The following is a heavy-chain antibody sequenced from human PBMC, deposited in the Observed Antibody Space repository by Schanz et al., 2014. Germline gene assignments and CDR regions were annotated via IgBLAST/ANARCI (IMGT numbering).Heavy chain of an antibody. CDR3: AKDQGSYGSGSYSYFDY. CDR1: GFTFSSYG. D-gene: IGHD3-10*01. CDR2: ISGSGGDT. Sequence: VHLVESGGGVVQPGRSLRLSCAASGFTFSSYGMHWVRQAPGKGLEWGSTISGSGGDTYPADSVKGRFTISRDNSKNTLYLQMNSLRAEDTAVYYCAKDQGSYGSGSYSYFDYWGQGTLATVSS. V-gene: IGHV3-23*04. J-gene: IGHJ4*02.